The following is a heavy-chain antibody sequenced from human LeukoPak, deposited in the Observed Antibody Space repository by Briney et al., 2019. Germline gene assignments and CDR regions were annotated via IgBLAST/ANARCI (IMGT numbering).Heavy chain of an antibody. V-gene: IGHV3-21*01. D-gene: IGHD3-10*01. CDR1: GFTFSSYS. Sequence: GGSLRLSCAASGFTFSSYSMNWVRQAPGKGLEWVSSISSSSSYIYYADSVKGRFTISRDNAKNSLYLQMNSLRPEDTAVYYCSGELLWGPDYWGQGTLVTVSS. CDR2: ISSSSSYI. CDR3: SGELLWGPDY. J-gene: IGHJ4*02.